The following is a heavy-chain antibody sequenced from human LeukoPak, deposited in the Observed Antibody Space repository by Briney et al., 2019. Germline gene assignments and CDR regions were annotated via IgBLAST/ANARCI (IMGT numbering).Heavy chain of an antibody. J-gene: IGHJ6*03. D-gene: IGHD1-1*01. Sequence: ASVKVSCKASGYTFTSYEINWVRQAPGQGLEWMGWVNPNTGNTLYAQKFQGRVTMSRNTSISTAYMELSSLRSDDTAVYFCVRPPWKARGPSDHHDYMDVCGKGTTVTVS. CDR3: VRPPWKARGPSDHHDYMDV. V-gene: IGHV1-8*01. CDR2: VNPNTGNT. CDR1: GYTFTSYE.